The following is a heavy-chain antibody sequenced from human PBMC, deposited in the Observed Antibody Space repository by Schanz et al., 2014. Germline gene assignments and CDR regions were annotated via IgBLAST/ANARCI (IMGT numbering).Heavy chain of an antibody. Sequence: QVQLQESGPGLVKPSQTLSLTCGVFGGSFSGYYWSWIRQPPGKGLEWIGEIYHTGSTNYNPSLKSRVTISLDPSKNQSSLTLTSLTAADTAVYYCARDTTWRLDLWGRGTLVTVSS. V-gene: IGHV4-34*09. CDR1: GGSFSGYY. J-gene: IGHJ2*01. D-gene: IGHD1-1*01. CDR2: IYHTGST. CDR3: ARDTTWRLDL.